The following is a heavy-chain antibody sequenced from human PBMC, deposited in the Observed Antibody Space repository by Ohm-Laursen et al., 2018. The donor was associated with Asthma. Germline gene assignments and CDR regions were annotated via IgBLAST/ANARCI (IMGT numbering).Heavy chain of an antibody. J-gene: IGHJ6*02. D-gene: IGHD2-2*02. Sequence: GSLRLSCTASGFTFSSYWMSWVRQAPGKGLEWVANIKQDGGEKYYVDSVKGRFTISRDNAKNSLYLQMNSLRAEDTAVYYCARDDIVVVPAAIRKEAYYYYGMDVWGQGTTVTVSS. CDR2: IKQDGGEK. CDR3: ARDDIVVVPAAIRKEAYYYYGMDV. CDR1: GFTFSSYW. V-gene: IGHV3-7*05.